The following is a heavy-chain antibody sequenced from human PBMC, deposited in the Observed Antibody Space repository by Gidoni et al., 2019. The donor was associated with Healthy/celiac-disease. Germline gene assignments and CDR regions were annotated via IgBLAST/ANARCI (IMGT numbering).Heavy chain of an antibody. CDR1: GYSFTSYW. D-gene: IGHD1-26*01. CDR2: IDPSDSYT. CDR3: ASQGVGVGATPRVYFDY. J-gene: IGHJ4*02. V-gene: IGHV5-10-1*03. Sequence: EVQLVQSGAEVKKPGESLRISCMGSGYSFTSYWISWVRQMPGKGLEWMGRIDPSDSYTNYSPSFQGHVTISADKSISTAYLQWSSLKASDTAMYYCASQGVGVGATPRVYFDYWGQGTLVTVSS.